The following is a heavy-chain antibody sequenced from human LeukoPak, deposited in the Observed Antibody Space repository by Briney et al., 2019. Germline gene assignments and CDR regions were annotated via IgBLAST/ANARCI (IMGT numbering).Heavy chain of an antibody. V-gene: IGHV3-64D*09. Sequence: QPGGSLRLSCSASGFTFSRYAMHWVRQAPGKGLEYVSGINDNGGRTHYGDSVKGRFSNSRDNSKNTLHLQMSTLRAEDTALYYCVKDVGGSYAFDYWGQGILVTVAS. CDR1: GFTFSRYA. J-gene: IGHJ4*02. CDR3: VKDVGGSYAFDY. CDR2: INDNGGRT. D-gene: IGHD1-26*01.